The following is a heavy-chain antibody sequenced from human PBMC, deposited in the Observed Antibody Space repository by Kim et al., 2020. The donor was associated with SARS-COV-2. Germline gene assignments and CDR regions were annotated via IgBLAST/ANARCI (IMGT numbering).Heavy chain of an antibody. CDR2: IIPIFGTA. J-gene: IGHJ4*02. V-gene: IGHV1-69*13. D-gene: IGHD2-15*01. CDR1: GGTFSSYA. CDR3: ASSRDIVVVVAATSLVY. Sequence: SVKVSCKASGGTFSSYAISWVRQAPGQGLEWMGGIIPIFGTANYAQKFQGRVTITADESTSTAYMELSSLRSEDTAVYYCASSRDIVVVVAATSLVYWGQGTLVTVPS.